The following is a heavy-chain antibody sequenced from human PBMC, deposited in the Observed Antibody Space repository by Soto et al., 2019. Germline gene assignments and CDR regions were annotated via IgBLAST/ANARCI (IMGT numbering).Heavy chain of an antibody. CDR3: ARGSAGTVVPDY. V-gene: IGHV3-23*01. J-gene: IGHJ4*02. CDR2: ISGSGGST. CDR1: GFTFNTYA. Sequence: EVQLLESGGGLVQPGGSLRLSCAASGFTFNTYAMNWVRQAPGKGLEWVSSISGSGGSTYYADSVKGRFTISRDNSKNPLYLQMNSLRDEDTAVYHCARGSAGTVVPDYWGQGTLVTVSS. D-gene: IGHD4-17*01.